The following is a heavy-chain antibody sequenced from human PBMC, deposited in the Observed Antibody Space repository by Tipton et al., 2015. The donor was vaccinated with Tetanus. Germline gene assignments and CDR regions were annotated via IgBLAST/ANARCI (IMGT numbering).Heavy chain of an antibody. Sequence: QLVQSGAEVKKPGASVKVSCKASGYTFTSYDINWVRQATGQGLEWMGWMNPNSGNTGYAQKFQGRATMTRNTSISTACMELSSLGSEDTAVYYCARGPVGTIPWLNWFDPWGQGTLVTVSS. D-gene: IGHD3-9*01. CDR3: ARGPVGTIPWLNWFDP. CDR1: GYTFTSYD. J-gene: IGHJ5*02. V-gene: IGHV1-8*01. CDR2: MNPNSGNT.